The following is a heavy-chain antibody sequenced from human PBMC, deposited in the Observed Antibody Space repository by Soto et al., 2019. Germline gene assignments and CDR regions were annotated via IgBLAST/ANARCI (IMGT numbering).Heavy chain of an antibody. D-gene: IGHD3-16*01. CDR3: AADLPDWGAYAFDY. CDR1: GGTFSSYA. V-gene: IGHV1-69*13. Sequence: SVKVSCKASGGTFSSYAISWVRQAPGQGLEWMGGIIPIFGTANYAQKFQGRVTITADESTSTAYMELSSLKTEDTAIYYCAADLPDWGAYAFDYWGQGILVTVSS. J-gene: IGHJ4*02. CDR2: IIPIFGTA.